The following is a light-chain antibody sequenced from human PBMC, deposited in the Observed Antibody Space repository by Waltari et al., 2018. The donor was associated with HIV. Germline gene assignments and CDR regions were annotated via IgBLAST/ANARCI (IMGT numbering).Light chain of an antibody. CDR2: GNT. V-gene: IGLV1-40*01. CDR3: QSYDRSLSGGV. J-gene: IGLJ7*01. Sequence: QSVLTQPPSVSGAPGQTVTISCTGSRSNIGAGYDIHWYQHLPGRAPNLLIYGNTNRPSGVPDRFSGSQSGTSASLVITGLQAEEEADYYCQSYDRSLSGGVFGGGTRLTVL. CDR1: RSNIGAGYD.